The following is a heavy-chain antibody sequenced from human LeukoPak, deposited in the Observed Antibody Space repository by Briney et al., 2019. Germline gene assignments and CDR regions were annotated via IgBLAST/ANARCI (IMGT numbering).Heavy chain of an antibody. J-gene: IGHJ4*02. CDR3: AKDSLPTSGCRGYFDY. Sequence: GGSLRLSCAASGFTFSTDAMTWVRQAPGKGLEWVSAICGSGGNTYYANSVKGRFTISRDNSMNTLYLQMNSLRAEDTAIYYCAKDSLPTSGCRGYFDYWGQGTLVTVSS. D-gene: IGHD6-25*01. CDR1: GFTFSTDA. V-gene: IGHV3-23*01. CDR2: ICGSGGNT.